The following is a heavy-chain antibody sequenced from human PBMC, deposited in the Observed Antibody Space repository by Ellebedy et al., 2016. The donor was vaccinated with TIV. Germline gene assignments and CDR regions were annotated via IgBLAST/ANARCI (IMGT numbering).Heavy chain of an antibody. CDR2: FDPEDGET. CDR3: ATEGGAH. V-gene: IGHV1-24*01. Sequence: ASVKVSCKVSGYTLTELSMHWVRQAPGEGLEWMGGFDPEDGETIYAQMFQGRVTMTEDTSTNTTYMELSSLKSEDTAMYYCATEGGAHWGQGTLVTVSS. CDR1: GYTLTELS. J-gene: IGHJ4*02. D-gene: IGHD1-26*01.